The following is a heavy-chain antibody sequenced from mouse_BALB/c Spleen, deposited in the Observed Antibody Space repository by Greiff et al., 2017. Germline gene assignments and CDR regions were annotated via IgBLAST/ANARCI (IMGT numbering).Heavy chain of an antibody. V-gene: IGHV1-15*01. CDR2: IDPETGGT. D-gene: IGHD2-10*02. Sequence: SGAELVRPGASVTLSCKASGYTFTDYEMHWVKQTPVHGLEWIGAIDPETGGTAYNQKFKGKATLTADKSSSTAYMELSSLTSEDSAVYYCTRRYGNYDWYFDVWGAGTTVTVSS. CDR1: GYTFTDYE. J-gene: IGHJ1*01. CDR3: TRRYGNYDWYFDV.